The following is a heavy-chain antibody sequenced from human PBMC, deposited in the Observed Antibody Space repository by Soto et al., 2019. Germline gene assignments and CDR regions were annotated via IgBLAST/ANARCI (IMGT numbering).Heavy chain of an antibody. CDR2: MNPNSGNT. CDR3: AREKTHFGMDV. Sequence: QVQLVQSGAEVKKPGASVTVSCKASGYTFTSYDINWVRQATGQGLEWMGWMNPNSGNTGYAQKLQGRVTMTRNTSIRTAYTELSSLSSEDTAVYYCAREKTHFGMDVWGQGTTVTVSS. CDR1: GYTFTSYD. V-gene: IGHV1-8*01. J-gene: IGHJ6*02.